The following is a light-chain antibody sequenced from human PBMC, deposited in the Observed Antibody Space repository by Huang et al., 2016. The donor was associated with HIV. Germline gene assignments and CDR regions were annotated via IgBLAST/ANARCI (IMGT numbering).Light chain of an antibody. CDR1: QSVSSA. J-gene: IGKJ3*01. Sequence: EIVLTQSPATLSLSPGERATLSCKASQSVSSALAWYQQKPGQAHRLLIDDTSNRATGIPARFSGSESGTDFTLPISSLEPEDFAVYYCQQRSNWPLFTFGPGTKVDIK. CDR2: DTS. CDR3: QQRSNWPLFT. V-gene: IGKV3-11*01.